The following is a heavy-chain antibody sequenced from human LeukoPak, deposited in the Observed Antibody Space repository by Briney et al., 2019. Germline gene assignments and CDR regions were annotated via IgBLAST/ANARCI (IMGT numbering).Heavy chain of an antibody. CDR1: GITFSSYA. CDR3: AKRNDFWSGYYPH. Sequence: GGSLRLSCAVSGITFSSYAMSWVRQSPGKGLEWVSVISGGGGRTYYADSVKGRFTISRDNSKNTLYLQMNSLRAEDTAVYYCAKRNDFWSGYYPHWGQGTLVTVSS. V-gene: IGHV3-23*01. CDR2: ISGGGGRT. J-gene: IGHJ4*02. D-gene: IGHD3-3*01.